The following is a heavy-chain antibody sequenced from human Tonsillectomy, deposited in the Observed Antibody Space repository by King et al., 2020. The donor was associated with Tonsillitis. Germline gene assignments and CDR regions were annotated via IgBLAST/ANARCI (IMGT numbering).Heavy chain of an antibody. D-gene: IGHD1/OR15-1a*01. CDR1: GFTFSTYG. CDR3: ARGATGPTY. V-gene: IGHV3-33*01. J-gene: IGHJ4*02. Sequence: VQLVESGGGVVQPGRSLRLSCAASGFTFSTYGMHWVRQAPGKGLQCVAVIWSDGSNKYYADSVKGRFTISRDNSKNTLYLQMNSLRAEDTAVYYCARGATGPTYWGQGTLVTVSS. CDR2: IWSDGSNK.